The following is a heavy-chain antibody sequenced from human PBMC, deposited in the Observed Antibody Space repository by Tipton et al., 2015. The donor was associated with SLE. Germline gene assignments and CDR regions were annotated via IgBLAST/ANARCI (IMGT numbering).Heavy chain of an antibody. D-gene: IGHD3/OR15-3a*01. CDR3: ARALPSYDFWTGSAPTDYYYYMDV. CDR1: GGSISSGGYY. J-gene: IGHJ6*03. CDR2: IYYSGST. Sequence: TLSLTCTVSGGSISSGGYYWSWIRQHPGKGLEWIGYIYYSGSTNYNPSLKSRVTISVDTSKNQFSLKLSSVTAADTAVYYCARALPSYDFWTGSAPTDYYYYMDVWGKGTTVTVSS. V-gene: IGHV4-61*08.